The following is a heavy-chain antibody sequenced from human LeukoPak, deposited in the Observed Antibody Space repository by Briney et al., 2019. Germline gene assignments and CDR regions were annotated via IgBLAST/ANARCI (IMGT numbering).Heavy chain of an antibody. CDR3: AKSPCGGSCYFFDF. CDR2: ISGSGGST. J-gene: IGHJ4*02. CDR1: GFTFSKYP. V-gene: IGHV3-23*01. D-gene: IGHD2-21*01. Sequence: PGRSLRLSCAASGFTFSKYPMTWVRQAPGKGLEWVSGISGSGGSTYYADSVKGRFTISRDDSKNTLYLQINSLRDEDTAVYYCAKSPCGGSCYFFDFWGQGTLVTVSS.